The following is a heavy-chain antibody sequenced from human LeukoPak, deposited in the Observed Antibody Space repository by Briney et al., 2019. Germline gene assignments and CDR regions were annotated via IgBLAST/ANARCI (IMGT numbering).Heavy chain of an antibody. CDR3: VRVGVLTTVFDY. D-gene: IGHD4/OR15-4a*01. CDR1: GYDFTAYT. J-gene: IGHJ4*02. V-gene: IGHV7-4-1*04. Sequence: GASVKVSCKASGYDFTAYTLNWVRQAPGQGLEWMGWINTRTANPTYAQGFVGRFVFSVDTSVNMAYLQISSLKAEDTAVYYCVRVGVLTTVFDYWGQGTLVTVSS. CDR2: INTRTANP.